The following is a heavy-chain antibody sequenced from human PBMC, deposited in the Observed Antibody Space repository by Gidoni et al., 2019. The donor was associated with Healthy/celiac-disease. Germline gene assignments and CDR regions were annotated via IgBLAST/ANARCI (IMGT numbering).Heavy chain of an antibody. CDR3: ARDLKRYCSSTSCSPMDV. CDR1: GFTFRSYA. Sequence: QVQLVESGGGVVQPGRSLRLSCAASGFTFRSYAMHWVRQAPGKGLEGVAVISYDGSNKYYADSVKGRFTISRDNSKNTLYLQMNSLRAEDTAVYYCARDLKRYCSSTSCSPMDVWGQGTTVTVSS. J-gene: IGHJ6*02. CDR2: ISYDGSNK. V-gene: IGHV3-30-3*01. D-gene: IGHD2-2*01.